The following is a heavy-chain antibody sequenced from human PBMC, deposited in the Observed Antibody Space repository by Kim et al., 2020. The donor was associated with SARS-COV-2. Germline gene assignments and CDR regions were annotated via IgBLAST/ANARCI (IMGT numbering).Heavy chain of an antibody. J-gene: IGHJ4*02. Sequence: HHNPSLDGRLTISEETSKNQFSLKLSAVTAADTDVYYCARGASAFGYWGQGTLVTVSS. CDR3: ARGASAFGY. V-gene: IGHV4-59*09.